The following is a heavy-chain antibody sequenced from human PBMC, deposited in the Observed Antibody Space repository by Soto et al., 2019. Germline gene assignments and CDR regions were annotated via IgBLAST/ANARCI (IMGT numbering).Heavy chain of an antibody. CDR3: ARNMDYYYGRGSGNGHGV. D-gene: IGHD3-10*02. V-gene: IGHV1-2*02. J-gene: IGHJ6*02. CDR1: GYTFTAYH. CDR2: INPKFGDT. Sequence: QVRLVQSGAEVKEPGDSVRVSCEASGYTFTAYHIHGVRQAPGQGLEWMGWINPKFGDTGYAQDFQGRVSMTSDMSISTVYMELSRLTSDDTAIYYCARNMDYYYGRGSGNGHGVWGQGTTVTV.